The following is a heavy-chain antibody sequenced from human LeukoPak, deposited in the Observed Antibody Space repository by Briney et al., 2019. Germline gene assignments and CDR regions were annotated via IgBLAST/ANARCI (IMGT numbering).Heavy chain of an antibody. Sequence: GGSLRLSCAASGFTFSNYWLTWVRQAPGQGLEWVANIKQDGSEKHYVDSVKGRFTISRDNAKNSLYLQMNSLRAEDTAVYYCARDRIAARLFDYWGQGTLVTVSS. CDR3: ARDRIAARLFDY. D-gene: IGHD6-6*01. V-gene: IGHV3-7*01. CDR1: GFTFSNYW. CDR2: IKQDGSEK. J-gene: IGHJ4*02.